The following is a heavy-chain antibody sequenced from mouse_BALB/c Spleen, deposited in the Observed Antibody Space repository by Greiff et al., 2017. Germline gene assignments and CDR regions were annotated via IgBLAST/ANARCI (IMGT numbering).Heavy chain of an antibody. V-gene: IGHV3-6*02. CDR3: ARTSTVVARYWYFDV. CDR2: ISYDGSN. Sequence: EVKLMESGPGLVKPSQSLSLTCSVTGYSITSGYYWNWIRQFPGNKLEWMGYISYDGSNNYNPSLKNRISITRDTSKNQFFLKLNSVTTEDTATYYCARTSTVVARYWYFDVWGAGTTVTVSS. CDR1: GYSITSGYY. J-gene: IGHJ1*01. D-gene: IGHD1-1*01.